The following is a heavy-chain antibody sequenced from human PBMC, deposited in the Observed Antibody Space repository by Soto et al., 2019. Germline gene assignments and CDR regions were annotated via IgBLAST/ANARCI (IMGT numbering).Heavy chain of an antibody. V-gene: IGHV4-59*01. J-gene: IGHJ4*02. Sequence: PSETLSLTCTVSGGSISSYYWSWIRQPPGKGLEWIGYIYYSGSTNYNPSLKSRVTISVDTSKNQFSLKLSSVTAADTAVYYCARGARPDYFDYWGQGTLVTVSS. CDR1: GGSISSYY. CDR3: ARGARPDYFDY. D-gene: IGHD6-6*01. CDR2: IYYSGST.